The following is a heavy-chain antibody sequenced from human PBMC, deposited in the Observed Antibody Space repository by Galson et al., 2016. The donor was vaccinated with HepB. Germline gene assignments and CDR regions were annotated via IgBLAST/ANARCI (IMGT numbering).Heavy chain of an antibody. D-gene: IGHD6-13*01. CDR3: ARDPSSIAAAGRGDY. J-gene: IGHJ4*02. Sequence: SLRLSCAASGFTFSSYGMHWVRQAPGKGLEWVAVICYDGSNKYYADSVKGRFTISRDNSKNTLYLQMNSLTAEDTAVYYCARDPSSIAAAGRGDYWGQGTLVTVSS. CDR1: GFTFSSYG. V-gene: IGHV3-33*01. CDR2: ICYDGSNK.